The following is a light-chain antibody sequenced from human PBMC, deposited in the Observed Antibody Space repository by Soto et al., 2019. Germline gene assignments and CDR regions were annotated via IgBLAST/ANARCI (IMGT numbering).Light chain of an antibody. Sequence: QSALTQPASVSGSPGQSITISCTGTSSDVGSYNLVSWYQQHPGKAPKLMIYEGSKRPSGVSNRFSGSKSGNTASLTISGLQADDEADYDCCSYAGSSTFVVFGGGTKRTVL. J-gene: IGLJ2*01. CDR2: EGS. CDR1: SSDVGSYNL. V-gene: IGLV2-23*01. CDR3: CSYAGSSTFVV.